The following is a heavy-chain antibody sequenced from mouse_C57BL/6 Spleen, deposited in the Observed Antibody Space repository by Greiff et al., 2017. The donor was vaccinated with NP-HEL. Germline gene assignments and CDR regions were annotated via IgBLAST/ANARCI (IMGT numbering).Heavy chain of an antibody. CDR3: ARSDYYGSSPGAMDY. J-gene: IGHJ4*01. V-gene: IGHV1-69*01. Sequence: QVQLQQSGAELVMPGASVKLSCKASGYTFTSYWMHWVKQRPGQGLEWIGEIDPSDSYTNYNQKFKGKSTLTVDKSSSTAYMQLSSLTSEDSAVYYCARSDYYGSSPGAMDYWGQGTSVTVSS. CDR2: IDPSDSYT. D-gene: IGHD1-1*01. CDR1: GYTFTSYW.